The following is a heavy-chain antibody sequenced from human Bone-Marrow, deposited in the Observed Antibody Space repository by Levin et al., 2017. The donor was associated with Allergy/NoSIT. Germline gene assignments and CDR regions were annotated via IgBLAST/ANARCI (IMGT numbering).Heavy chain of an antibody. Sequence: RAGGSLRLSCAASGFTFSSYSMNWVRQAPGKGLEWVSSISSSSSYIYYADSVKGRFTISRDNAKNSLYLQMNSLRAEDTAVYYCARVRGGQQLGYFDYWGQGTLVTVSS. J-gene: IGHJ4*02. D-gene: IGHD6-13*01. CDR3: ARVRGGQQLGYFDY. CDR1: GFTFSSYS. CDR2: ISSSSSYI. V-gene: IGHV3-21*01.